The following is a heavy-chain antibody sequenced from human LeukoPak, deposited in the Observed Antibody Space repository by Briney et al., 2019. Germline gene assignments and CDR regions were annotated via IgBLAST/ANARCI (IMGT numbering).Heavy chain of an antibody. D-gene: IGHD2-2*01. V-gene: IGHV5-51*01. J-gene: IGHJ6*02. Sequence: GESLKISCKGSGYSFSNYWLGWVRQMPGKGLEWMGIIYAGDSDTRYSPSFQGQVTISVDKSISTAYLQWSSLQASDTAMYYCARAIGTSQFYFYYGMDVWGQGTTVTVSS. CDR2: IYAGDSDT. CDR3: ARAIGTSQFYFYYGMDV. CDR1: GYSFSNYW.